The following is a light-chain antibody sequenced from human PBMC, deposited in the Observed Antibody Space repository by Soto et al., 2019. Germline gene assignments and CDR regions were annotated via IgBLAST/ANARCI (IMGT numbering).Light chain of an antibody. V-gene: IGLV4-69*01. J-gene: IGLJ1*01. CDR1: SGHSTYA. Sequence: QPVLTQSPSASASLGALVKLTCTLSSGHSTYAIAWHQQQPEKGPRYLMKVNSDGSHRKGDGIPDRFSGSSSGTQRYLTISSLQSEDEADYYCQTWGTGIRVFGTGTKVTVL. CDR3: QTWGTGIRV. CDR2: VNSDGSH.